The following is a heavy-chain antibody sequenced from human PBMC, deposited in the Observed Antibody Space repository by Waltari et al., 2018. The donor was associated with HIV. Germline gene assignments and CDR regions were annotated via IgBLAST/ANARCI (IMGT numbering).Heavy chain of an antibody. J-gene: IGHJ3*02. D-gene: IGHD4-4*01. Sequence: EVQMVQSGAEVKTLGESLKISCTGSGYSFTNYWIGWVRRMPGKGLEWMGIIYPGDSDTRYRPSFQGQVTIAADKSISTAYLQWSSLKASDNAMYYCARLSTVTTTAFDIWGQGTMVTVSS. CDR3: ARLSTVTTTAFDI. CDR1: GYSFTNYW. V-gene: IGHV5-51*03. CDR2: IYPGDSDT.